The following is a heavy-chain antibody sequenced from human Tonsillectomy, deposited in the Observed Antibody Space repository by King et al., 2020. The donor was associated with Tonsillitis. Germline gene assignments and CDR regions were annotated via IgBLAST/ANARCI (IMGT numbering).Heavy chain of an antibody. Sequence: VQLVESGGGLVQPGGSLRLSCAASGFTFSSYEMNWVRQAPGKGLEWVSYISSSGSNIYYADSVKGRFTISRDNAKNSLFLQMNSLRAEDTAVYYCARQKYDGRGYYYRYFDYWGQGTLVTVSS. J-gene: IGHJ4*02. CDR2: ISSSGSNI. V-gene: IGHV3-48*03. D-gene: IGHD3-22*01. CDR3: ARQKYDGRGYYYRYFDY. CDR1: GFTFSSYE.